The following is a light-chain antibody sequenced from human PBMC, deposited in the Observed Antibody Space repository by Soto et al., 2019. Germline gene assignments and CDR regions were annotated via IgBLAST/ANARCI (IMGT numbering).Light chain of an antibody. CDR3: QQFGSSPRT. Sequence: EIVLTQSPGTLSLSPGERATLSCRASQSVSSSHLAWYQQKPGQAPRLLMYGASSRATGIPDRFSGSGSGTDFTLSISRLEPEDCAVYYCQQFGSSPRTFGQGTKVEIK. V-gene: IGKV3-20*01. J-gene: IGKJ1*01. CDR1: QSVSSSH. CDR2: GAS.